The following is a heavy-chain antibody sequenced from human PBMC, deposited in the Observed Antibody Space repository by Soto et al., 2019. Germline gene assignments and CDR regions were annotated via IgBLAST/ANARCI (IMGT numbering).Heavy chain of an antibody. Sequence: SETLSLTCSVSAGYLERSIYFWNWIRQPPGKGLEWIGYIYYSGSTYYNPSLKSRVTLSVDTSRNRFSLKLSSVTAADTAVYYCARANDFWSGYGYYGMDVWGQGTTVTVSS. D-gene: IGHD3-3*01. CDR2: IYYSGST. CDR1: AGYLERSIYF. J-gene: IGHJ6*02. V-gene: IGHV4-30-4*08. CDR3: ARANDFWSGYGYYGMDV.